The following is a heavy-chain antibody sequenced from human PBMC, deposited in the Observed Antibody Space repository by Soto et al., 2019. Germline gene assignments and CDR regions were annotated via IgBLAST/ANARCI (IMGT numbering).Heavy chain of an antibody. D-gene: IGHD6-19*01. CDR2: IIPIFGTA. Sequence: SVKVSCKASGGTFSSYAISWVRQAPGQGLEWMGGIIPIFGTANYAQKFQGRVTITADESTSTAYMELSSLRSEDTAVYYCARDYSSGYGMDVWGQGTTVTVSS. J-gene: IGHJ6*02. V-gene: IGHV1-69*13. CDR1: GGTFSSYA. CDR3: ARDYSSGYGMDV.